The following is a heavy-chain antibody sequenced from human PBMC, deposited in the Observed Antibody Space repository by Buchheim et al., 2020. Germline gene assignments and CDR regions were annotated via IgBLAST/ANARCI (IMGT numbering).Heavy chain of an antibody. V-gene: IGHV3-23*01. CDR3: ASGNYMVKRPGAKNYYYGMDV. CDR1: GFTFSSYA. D-gene: IGHD3-10*01. Sequence: EVQLLESGGGLVQPGGSLRLSCAASGFTFSSYAMSWVRQAPGKGLEWVSAISGSGGSTYYADSVKGRFTISRDNSKNTLYLQMNSLRAEDTAVYYCASGNYMVKRPGAKNYYYGMDVWGQGTT. J-gene: IGHJ6*02. CDR2: ISGSGGST.